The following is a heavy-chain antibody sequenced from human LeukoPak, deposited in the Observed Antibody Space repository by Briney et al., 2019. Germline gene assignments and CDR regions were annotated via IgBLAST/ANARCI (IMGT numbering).Heavy chain of an antibody. D-gene: IGHD3-16*01. Sequence: GGSLRLSCIASGSVFSRDNMNWVRQAPGKGLEWVAHISETIYNADSAQGRFTISRDNAKNSLYLQMSNLRVDVTAMYYCVREVGRPKTFYFDCWGQGTLVTDSS. CDR1: GSVFSRDN. CDR2: ISETI. CDR3: VREVGRPKTFYFDC. V-gene: IGHV3-69-1*01. J-gene: IGHJ4*02.